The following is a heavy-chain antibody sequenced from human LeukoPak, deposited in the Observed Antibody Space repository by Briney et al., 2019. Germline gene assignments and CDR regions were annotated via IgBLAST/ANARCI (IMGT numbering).Heavy chain of an antibody. J-gene: IGHJ4*02. Sequence: GGSLRLSCAASGLTFSSHRMHWVRQAPGKGLVWVSRINDDGSSTTYADSVKGRFTISRDNTKNMLYLEMKSLRVEDTAVYYCASTISCLLWGQGTLVTVSS. D-gene: IGHD2-15*01. V-gene: IGHV3-74*01. CDR1: GLTFSSHR. CDR2: INDDGSST. CDR3: ASTISCLL.